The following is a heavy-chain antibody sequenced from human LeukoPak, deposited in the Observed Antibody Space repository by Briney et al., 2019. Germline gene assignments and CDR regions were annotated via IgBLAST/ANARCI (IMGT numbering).Heavy chain of an antibody. V-gene: IGHV1-46*01. CDR2: INPSGGST. CDR3: ARDIVLVPAAHYGMDV. J-gene: IGHJ6*02. CDR1: GYTFTSHY. Sequence: ASLKVSCKASGYTFTSHYMHWVRQAPGQGLEWMGIINPSGGSTIYAQKFRGRVTMTRDTSTSTAYMELTSLTSEDTAVYYCARDIVLVPAAHYGMDVWGQGTTVTVSS. D-gene: IGHD2-2*01.